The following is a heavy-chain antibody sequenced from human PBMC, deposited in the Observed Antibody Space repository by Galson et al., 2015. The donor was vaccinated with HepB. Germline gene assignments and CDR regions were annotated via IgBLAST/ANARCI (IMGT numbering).Heavy chain of an antibody. J-gene: IGHJ3*02. V-gene: IGHV3-23*01. CDR1: GFTFSSYA. CDR2: ISGSGGST. CDR3: AKRYSSPWGSYRHDAFDI. D-gene: IGHD3-16*02. Sequence: SLRLSCAASGFTFSSYAMSWVRQAPGKGLEWVSAISGSGGSTYYADSVKGRFTISRDNSKNTLYLQMNSLRAEDTAVYYCAKRYSSPWGSYRHDAFDIWGQGTMVTVSS.